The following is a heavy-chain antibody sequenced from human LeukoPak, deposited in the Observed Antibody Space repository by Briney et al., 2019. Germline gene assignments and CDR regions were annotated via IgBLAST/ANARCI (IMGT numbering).Heavy chain of an antibody. CDR2: IYPGDSDT. Sequence: GESLKISCKGSGYSFTSYWIGWVRQMPGKGLEWMGIIYPGDSDTRYSPSFQGQVTISADKSISTAYLQWSSLKASDTAMYYCARRGYNWNYGAGGFWFDPWGQGTLVTVSS. CDR3: ARRGYNWNYGAGGFWFDP. J-gene: IGHJ5*02. CDR1: GYSFTSYW. V-gene: IGHV5-51*01. D-gene: IGHD1-7*01.